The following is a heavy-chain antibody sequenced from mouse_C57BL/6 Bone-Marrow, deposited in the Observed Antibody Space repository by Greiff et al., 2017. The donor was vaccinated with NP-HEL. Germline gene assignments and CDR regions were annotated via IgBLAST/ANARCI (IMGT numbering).Heavy chain of an antibody. V-gene: IGHV1-64*01. D-gene: IGHD1-1*01. CDR2: IHPNSGST. CDR3: ATYYYGSYYAMDY. Sequence: QVQLPQPGAELVKPGASVKLSCKASGYTFTSYWMHWVKQRPGQGLEWIGMIHPNSGSTNYNEKFKSKATLTVDKSSSTAYMQLSSLTSEDSAVYYCATYYYGSYYAMDYWGQGTSVTVSS. CDR1: GYTFTSYW. J-gene: IGHJ4*01.